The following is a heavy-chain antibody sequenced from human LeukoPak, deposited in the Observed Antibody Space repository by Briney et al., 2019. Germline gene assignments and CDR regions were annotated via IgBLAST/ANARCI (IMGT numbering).Heavy chain of an antibody. CDR3: ARYGYDSGRGFDP. J-gene: IGHJ5*02. D-gene: IGHD3-10*01. Sequence: KSGGSLRLSCAASGFTFSGFWMHWVRQAPGKGLVWVSRISADGSSTIYADPVKGRFTISRDNAENTVYLQMNSLRVEDTAVYYCARYGYDSGRGFDPWGQGILVTVST. V-gene: IGHV3-74*01. CDR2: ISADGSST. CDR1: GFTFSGFW.